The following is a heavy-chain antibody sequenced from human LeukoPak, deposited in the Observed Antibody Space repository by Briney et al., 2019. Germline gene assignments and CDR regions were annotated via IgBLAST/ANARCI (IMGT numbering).Heavy chain of an antibody. Sequence: GGALRLSCTASGFTFGDYAMSWVRQAPGKGLEWVGFIRSKAYGGTTEYAASVKGRFTISRDDSKSIAYLQMNSLKTEDTAVYYCTRDRGYYDSRGYDYWGRGTLVTFS. CDR3: TRDRGYYDSRGYDY. CDR2: IRSKAYGGTT. V-gene: IGHV3-49*04. CDR1: GFTFGDYA. J-gene: IGHJ4*02. D-gene: IGHD3-22*01.